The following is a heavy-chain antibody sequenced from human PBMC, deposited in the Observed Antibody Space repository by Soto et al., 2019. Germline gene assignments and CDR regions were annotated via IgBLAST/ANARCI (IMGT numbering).Heavy chain of an antibody. CDR1: GFTFDDYA. Sequence: GGSLRLSCAASGFTFDDYATHWVRQAPWKGLEWVSGINWNSGSIGYADSVKGRFTISRDKAKNSLYLQMNSLRTEDTALYYCAKALSGYTYGPFDYWAQGPLVTVSS. J-gene: IGHJ4*02. V-gene: IGHV3-9*01. CDR2: INWNSGSI. CDR3: AKALSGYTYGPFDY. D-gene: IGHD5-18*01.